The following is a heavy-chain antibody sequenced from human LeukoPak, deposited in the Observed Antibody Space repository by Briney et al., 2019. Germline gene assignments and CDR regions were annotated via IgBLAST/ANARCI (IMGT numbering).Heavy chain of an antibody. Sequence: SETLSLTCAVYGGSFSGYYWSWIRQPPGKGLEWIGEINHSGSTNYNPSLKSRVTISVDTSKNQFSLKLCSVTAADTAVYYCARLYGSGSYSLSDYWGQGTLVTVSS. CDR2: INHSGST. V-gene: IGHV4-34*01. CDR1: GGSFSGYY. CDR3: ARLYGSGSYSLSDY. D-gene: IGHD3-10*01. J-gene: IGHJ4*02.